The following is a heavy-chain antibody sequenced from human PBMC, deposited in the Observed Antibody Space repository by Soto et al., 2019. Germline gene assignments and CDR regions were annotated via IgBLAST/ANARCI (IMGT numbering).Heavy chain of an antibody. CDR2: VKSKIDGGTT. CDR3: TTNFHRIIGGLDC. D-gene: IGHD3-3*01. Sequence: GGSLRLSCAASGFTFSYAWMNWVRQAPGKGLEWVGRVKSKIDGGTTDFAAPVKGRFSISRDDSENTLYLQMHSLKTEDTAVYYCTTNFHRIIGGLDCWGQGTLVTVSS. J-gene: IGHJ4*02. V-gene: IGHV3-15*01. CDR1: GFTFSYAW.